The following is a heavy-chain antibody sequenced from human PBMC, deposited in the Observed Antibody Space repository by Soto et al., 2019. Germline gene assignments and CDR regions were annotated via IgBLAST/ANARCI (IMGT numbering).Heavy chain of an antibody. CDR3: ARDRDILDSPPRSPHFYYAMDV. CDR1: DGSVSSSSYS. V-gene: IGHV4-61*01. CDR2: IHHSGST. D-gene: IGHD3-9*01. Sequence: SETLSLTCTVSDGSVSSSSYSWSWIRQPPGKGLEWIGHIHHSGSTKYNPSLESRVTISADTSKNQLSLRLKSVTAADTAVYYCARDRDILDSPPRSPHFYYAMDVWGQGTKVTVSS. J-gene: IGHJ6*02.